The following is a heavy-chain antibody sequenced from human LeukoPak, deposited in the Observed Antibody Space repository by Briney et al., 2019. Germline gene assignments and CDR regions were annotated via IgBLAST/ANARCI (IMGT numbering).Heavy chain of an antibody. CDR2: ISSSSSYI. D-gene: IGHD1-7*01. CDR3: AREGELRTTDY. V-gene: IGHV3-21*01. J-gene: IGHJ4*02. CDR1: GFTFSSYS. Sequence: GGSLRLSCAASGFTFSSYSMNWVRQAPGKGLEWVSSISSSSSYIYYADSVKGRFTISRDNAKNSLYLQMNSLRAEDTAVYYCAREGELRTTDYWGQGTLVTVSS.